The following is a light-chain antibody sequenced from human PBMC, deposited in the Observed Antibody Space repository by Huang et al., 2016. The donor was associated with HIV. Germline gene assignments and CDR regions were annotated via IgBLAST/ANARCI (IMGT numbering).Light chain of an antibody. J-gene: IGKJ1*01. Sequence: EIVLTQSPATLSVSPGERATLSCRASQRVSSYLAWYQQKPGQAPRLLIYDASNRATGIPARVSGSGSGTDFTLTISSLEPEDFAVYYCQQRSNWPRTFGQGTKVEIK. CDR3: QQRSNWPRT. CDR1: QRVSSY. V-gene: IGKV3-11*01. CDR2: DAS.